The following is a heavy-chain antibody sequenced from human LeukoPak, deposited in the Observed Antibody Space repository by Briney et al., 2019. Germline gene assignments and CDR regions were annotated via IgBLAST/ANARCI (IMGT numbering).Heavy chain of an antibody. V-gene: IGHV5-51*01. CDR3: ARQTAMGRSGDY. J-gene: IGHJ4*02. CDR1: GYTFTNYW. CDR2: IDPSDSET. Sequence: GESLKISCKASGYTFTNYWIGWVRQMPGKGLEWMGIIDPSDSETRYTPSFQGQVTISADKSLRTAYLQWNSLKASDTAMYYCARQTAMGRSGDYWGQGTLVTDSS. D-gene: IGHD5-18*01.